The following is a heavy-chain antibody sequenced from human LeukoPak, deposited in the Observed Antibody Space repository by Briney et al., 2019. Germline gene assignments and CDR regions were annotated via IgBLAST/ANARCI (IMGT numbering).Heavy chain of an antibody. CDR2: ISYDGSNK. D-gene: IGHD6-6*01. Sequence: GGSLRLSCAASGFTFSSYAMHWVRQAPGKGLEWVAVISYDGSNKYYADSVKGRFTISRDNSKNTLYLQMNSLRAEDTAVYYCAKDPPEMYSSSSRFDYWGQGTLVTVSS. V-gene: IGHV3-30-3*01. J-gene: IGHJ4*02. CDR1: GFTFSSYA. CDR3: AKDPPEMYSSSSRFDY.